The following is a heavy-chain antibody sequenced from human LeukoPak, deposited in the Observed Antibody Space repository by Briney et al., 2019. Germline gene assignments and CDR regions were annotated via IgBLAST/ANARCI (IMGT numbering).Heavy chain of an antibody. CDR2: ISYDGSNK. V-gene: IGHV3-30*18. CDR1: GFTFSSYG. J-gene: IGHJ4*02. CDR3: AKDGVVGAGLFDY. Sequence: PGRFLRLSCAASGFTFSSYGMHWVRQAPGKGLEWVAVISYDGSNKYYADSVKGRFTISRDNSKNTLYLQMNSLRAEDTAVYYCAKDGVVGAGLFDYWGQGTLVTVSS. D-gene: IGHD1-26*01.